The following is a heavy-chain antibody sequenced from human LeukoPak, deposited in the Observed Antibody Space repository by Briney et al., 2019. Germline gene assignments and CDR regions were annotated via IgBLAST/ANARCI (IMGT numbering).Heavy chain of an antibody. Sequence: PSGTLSLTCAVSGGSISSSNWWSWVRQPPGKGLEWIGEIYHSGSTNYNPSLKSRVTISVDKSKNQFSLKLRSVSAADTAVYYCARPRTSHLQSAFDYWGQGTLVTVSS. CDR2: IYHSGST. CDR3: ARPRTSHLQSAFDY. J-gene: IGHJ4*02. CDR1: GGSISSSNW. V-gene: IGHV4-4*02. D-gene: IGHD4-11*01.